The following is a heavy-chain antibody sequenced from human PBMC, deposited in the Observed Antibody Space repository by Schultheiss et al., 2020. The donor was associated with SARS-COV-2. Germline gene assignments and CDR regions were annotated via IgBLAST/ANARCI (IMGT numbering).Heavy chain of an antibody. CDR1: GFTFSDHY. CDR2: ISSSGSTI. V-gene: IGHV3-11*01. CDR3: AKDVDTAMVTSTFDY. J-gene: IGHJ4*02. D-gene: IGHD5-18*01. Sequence: GGSLRLSCAASGFTFSDHYMDWVRQAPGKGLEWVSYISSSGSTIYYADSVKGRFTISRDNAKNSLYLQMNSLRAEDTALYYCAKDVDTAMVTSTFDYWGQGTLVTVSS.